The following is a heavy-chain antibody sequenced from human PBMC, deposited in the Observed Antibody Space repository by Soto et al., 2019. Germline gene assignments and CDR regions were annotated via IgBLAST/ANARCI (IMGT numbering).Heavy chain of an antibody. V-gene: IGHV4-59*13. CDR2: IYTSGNT. D-gene: IGHD1-26*01. J-gene: IGHJ4*02. CDR1: GAPISDYY. Sequence: NPSETLSLTCNVSGAPISDYYWSWIRQPPGKGLEWIGYIYTSGNTNYNPSLKRRVTISVDTSKNQFSLKLRSVTAADTAVYYCASHVGSGYSDYWGQGTLVTVSS. CDR3: ASHVGSGYSDY.